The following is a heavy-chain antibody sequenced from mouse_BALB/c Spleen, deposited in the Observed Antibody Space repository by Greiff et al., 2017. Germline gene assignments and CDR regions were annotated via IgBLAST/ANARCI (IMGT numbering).Heavy chain of an antibody. Sequence: VESGGGLVKPGGSLKLSCAASGFTFSSYDMSWVRQTPGKRLEWVAYISGGGGSTYYPDTVKGRFTISRDNAKNTLYLQMSSLKSEDTAMYYCERVCYDGWYLDAGVAGTPVTVSS. CDR1: GFTFSSYD. CDR2: ISGGGGST. CDR3: ERVCYDGWYLDA. V-gene: IGHV5-12-1*01. J-gene: IGHJ1*01. D-gene: IGHD2-12*01.